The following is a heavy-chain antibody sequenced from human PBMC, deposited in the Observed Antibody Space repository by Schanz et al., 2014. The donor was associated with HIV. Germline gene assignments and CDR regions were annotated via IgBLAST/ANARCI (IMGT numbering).Heavy chain of an antibody. CDR1: GFRFRSYW. V-gene: IGHV3-7*03. CDR2: IKEDGIEK. D-gene: IGHD3-22*01. Sequence: DVQLVESGGSLVQPGGSLRLSCAASGFRFRSYWMSWVRQAPGKGLEWVANIKEDGIEKYYVDSVKGRFTISRDNAKNSLYLNMYSLRAEDTAVYYCAKPEYDTSGNSQSHFDYWGQGTLVTVSS. J-gene: IGHJ4*02. CDR3: AKPEYDTSGNSQSHFDY.